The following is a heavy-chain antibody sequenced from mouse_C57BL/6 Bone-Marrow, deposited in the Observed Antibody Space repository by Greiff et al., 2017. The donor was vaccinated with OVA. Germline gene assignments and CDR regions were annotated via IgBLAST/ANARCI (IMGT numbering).Heavy chain of an antibody. CDR1: GYTFTSYW. CDR3: AREEEYYGSFDY. J-gene: IGHJ2*01. Sequence: VQLQQPGAELVMPGASVKLSCKATGYTFTSYWMHWVKQRPGQGLEWIGEIDPSDSYTNYNQKLKGKSTLTVDKSSSTAYMQLSSLTSEDSAVYYCAREEEYYGSFDYWGQGTTLTVSS. D-gene: IGHD1-1*01. V-gene: IGHV1-69*01. CDR2: IDPSDSYT.